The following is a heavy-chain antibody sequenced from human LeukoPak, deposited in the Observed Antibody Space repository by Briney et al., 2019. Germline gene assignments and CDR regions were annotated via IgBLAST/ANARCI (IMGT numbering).Heavy chain of an antibody. J-gene: IGHJ4*02. V-gene: IGHV3-30-3*01. CDR2: ISYDGSNK. Sequence: GGSLRLSCAASGFTFSSYAMHWVRQAPGKGLEWVAVISYDGSNKYYADSVKGRFTISRDNSKNTLYLQMHSLRAEDTAVYSCAKDQYSNYFRGADFWGQGTLVTVSS. CDR3: AKDQYSNYFRGADF. D-gene: IGHD4-11*01. CDR1: GFTFSSYA.